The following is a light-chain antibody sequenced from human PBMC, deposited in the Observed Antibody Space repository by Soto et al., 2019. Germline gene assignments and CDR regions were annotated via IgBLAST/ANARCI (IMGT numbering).Light chain of an antibody. CDR2: DAS. CDR3: LQHNSYPLT. V-gene: IGKV1-5*01. CDR1: QSISSW. Sequence: DIQMTQSPSTLSASVGDRVTITCRASQSISSWLAWYQQKPGQAPKLLIYDASSLESGVPSRFSGSGSGTEFTLTISSLQPDDLATYYCLQHNSYPLTFGQGTRLEI. J-gene: IGKJ5*01.